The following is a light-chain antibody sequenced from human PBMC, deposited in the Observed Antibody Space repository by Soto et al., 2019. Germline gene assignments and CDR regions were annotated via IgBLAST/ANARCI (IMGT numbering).Light chain of an antibody. Sequence: EIVLTQSPATLSLSPGERATLSCRASQSVDTSLAWYQQKPGQAPRLLIYDASNRATGIPARFSGSVSGTDFTLTISSLEPEDFAVYYCQQRTNWPPATFGGGTKVEIK. CDR3: QQRTNWPPAT. CDR2: DAS. J-gene: IGKJ4*01. CDR1: QSVDTS. V-gene: IGKV3-11*01.